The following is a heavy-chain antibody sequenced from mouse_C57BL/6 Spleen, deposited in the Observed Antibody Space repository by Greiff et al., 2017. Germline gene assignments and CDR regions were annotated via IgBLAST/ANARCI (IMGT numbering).Heavy chain of an antibody. CDR3: ARGVVYYGSSHYAMDY. Sequence: QVQLQQSGAELVKPGASVKISCKASGYAFSSYWMNWVKQRPGKGLEWIGQIYPGDGDTNYNGKFKGKATLTADKSSSTAYMQLSSLTSEDSAVYCCARGVVYYGSSHYAMDYWGQGTSVTVSS. V-gene: IGHV1-80*01. J-gene: IGHJ4*01. D-gene: IGHD1-1*01. CDR2: IYPGDGDT. CDR1: GYAFSSYW.